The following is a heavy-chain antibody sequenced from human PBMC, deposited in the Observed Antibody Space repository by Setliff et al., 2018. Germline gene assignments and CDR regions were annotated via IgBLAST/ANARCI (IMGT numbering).Heavy chain of an antibody. D-gene: IGHD2-15*01. J-gene: IGHJ4*02. Sequence: SETLSLTCTVSDGSLSTYYWSWIRQPPGKGLEFIGYVYYSGTANYSPSLRSRLTISVDTSKNQFSLKLRSVTAADTAVYYCAKGGGHYHAANWGQGTLVT. CDR3: AKGGGHYHAAN. CDR2: VYYSGTA. V-gene: IGHV4-59*01. CDR1: DGSLSTYY.